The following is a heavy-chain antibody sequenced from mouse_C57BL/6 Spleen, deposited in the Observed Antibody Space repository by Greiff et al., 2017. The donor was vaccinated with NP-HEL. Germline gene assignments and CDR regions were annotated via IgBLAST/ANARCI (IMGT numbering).Heavy chain of an antibody. J-gene: IGHJ4*01. V-gene: IGHV1-4*01. D-gene: IGHD1-1*01. CDR1: GYTFTSYT. CDR2: INPSSGYT. CDR3: ARMTTVVVDAMDD. Sequence: QVQLQQSGAELARPGASVKMSCKASGYTFTSYTMHWVKQRPGQGLEWIGYINPSSGYTKYNQKFKDKATLTADKSSSTAYMQLSSLTSEDSAVYYCARMTTVVVDAMDDWGQGTSVTVSS.